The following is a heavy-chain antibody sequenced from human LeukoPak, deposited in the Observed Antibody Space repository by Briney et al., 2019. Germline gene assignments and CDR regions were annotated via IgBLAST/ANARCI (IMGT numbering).Heavy chain of an antibody. V-gene: IGHV3-7*03. J-gene: IGHJ3*02. D-gene: IGHD2-15*01. Sequence: GGSLRLSCAASGFTFSSYWMSWVRQAPGKGLEWVANIKQDGSEKYYVDSVKGRSTISRDNTENMLYLEMNSLRVEDTAVYYCAKDRYCSGGSCYADALDIWGQGTLVTVSS. CDR3: AKDRYCSGGSCYADALDI. CDR2: IKQDGSEK. CDR1: GFTFSSYW.